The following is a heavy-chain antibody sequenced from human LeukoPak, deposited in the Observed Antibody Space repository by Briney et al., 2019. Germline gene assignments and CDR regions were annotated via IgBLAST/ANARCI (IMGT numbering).Heavy chain of an antibody. Sequence: GGSLRLSCAASGFSFNTYTMNWIRQAPGRGLEWVASISSTGSYIYYADSVRGRFTISRDNAENSLYLQMNNLRAEDTAVFYCASPYSTSWNDAYDVWGQGTMVTVSS. D-gene: IGHD6-13*01. V-gene: IGHV3-21*01. CDR3: ASPYSTSWNDAYDV. J-gene: IGHJ3*01. CDR1: GFSFNTYT. CDR2: ISSTGSYI.